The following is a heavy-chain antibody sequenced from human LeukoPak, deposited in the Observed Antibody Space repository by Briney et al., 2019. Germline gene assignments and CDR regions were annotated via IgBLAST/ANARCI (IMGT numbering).Heavy chain of an antibody. D-gene: IGHD3-22*01. Sequence: SVKVSCKASGGTFSSYAISWVRQAPGQGLEWMGGIIPIFGTANYAQKFQRRVTITTDESTSTAYMELSSLRSEDTAVYYCARDYYYDSSGYYDAFDIWGQGTMVTVSS. CDR2: IIPIFGTA. J-gene: IGHJ3*02. CDR3: ARDYYYDSSGYYDAFDI. V-gene: IGHV1-69*05. CDR1: GGTFSSYA.